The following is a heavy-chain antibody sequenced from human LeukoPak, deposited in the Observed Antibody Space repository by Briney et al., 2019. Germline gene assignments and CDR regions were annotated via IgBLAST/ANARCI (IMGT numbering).Heavy chain of an antibody. D-gene: IGHD4-17*01. CDR1: GFTFSSYA. CDR2: ISYDGSNK. J-gene: IGHJ5*02. CDR3: ARDYDYGDYLTNWFDP. V-gene: IGHV3-30-3*01. Sequence: PGGSLRLSCAASGFTFSSYAKHWVRQAPGKGLEWVAVISYDGSNKYYADSVKGRFTISRDNSKNTLYLQMNSLRAEDTAVYYCARDYDYGDYLTNWFDPWGQGTLVTVSS.